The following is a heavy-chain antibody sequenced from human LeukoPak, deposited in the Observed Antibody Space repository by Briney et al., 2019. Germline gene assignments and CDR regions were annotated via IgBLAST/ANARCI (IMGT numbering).Heavy chain of an antibody. CDR2: IYSDRST. J-gene: IGHJ1*01. V-gene: IGHV3-53*01. Sequence: GGSLRLSCTASGFTINSNYMSWVRQAPGKGLEWVAIIYSDRSTYYPESVKGRFTISRDDSKNMLLLQMDSLRVEDTAIYYCARDSAFSSYSNWGQGTLVTVSS. CDR3: ARDSAFSSYSN. CDR1: GFTINSNY. D-gene: IGHD2-15*01.